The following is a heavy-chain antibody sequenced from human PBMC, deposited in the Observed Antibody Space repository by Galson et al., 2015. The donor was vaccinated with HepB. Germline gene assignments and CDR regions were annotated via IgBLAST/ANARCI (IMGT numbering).Heavy chain of an antibody. D-gene: IGHD1-26*01. V-gene: IGHV3-30-3*01. CDR3: ARDSGGSESAFDI. CDR1: GFTFSSYA. Sequence: SLRLSCAASGFTFSSYAMHWVRQAPGKGLEWVAVISYDGSNKYYADSVKGRFTISRDNSKNTLYLQMNSLRAEDTAVYYCARDSGGSESAFDIWGQGTMVTVSS. CDR2: ISYDGSNK. J-gene: IGHJ3*02.